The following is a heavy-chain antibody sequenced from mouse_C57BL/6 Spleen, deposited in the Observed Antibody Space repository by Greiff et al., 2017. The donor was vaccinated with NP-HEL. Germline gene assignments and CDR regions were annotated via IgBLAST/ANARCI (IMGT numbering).Heavy chain of an antibody. J-gene: IGHJ2*01. D-gene: IGHD1-1*01. Sequence: VQLQQPGTELVKPGASVKLSCKASGYTFTSYWMHWVKQRPGQGLEWIGNINPSNGGTNYNEKFKSKATLTVDKSSSTAYMRLSSLTSEDSAVYYCARSPHYYGSSYLYFDYWGQGTTLTVSS. V-gene: IGHV1-53*01. CDR3: ARSPHYYGSSYLYFDY. CDR1: GYTFTSYW. CDR2: INPSNGGT.